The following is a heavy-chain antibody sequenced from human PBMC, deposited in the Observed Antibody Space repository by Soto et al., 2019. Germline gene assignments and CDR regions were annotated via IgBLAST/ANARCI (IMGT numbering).Heavy chain of an antibody. CDR1: GDTFSRHT. CDR3: ARVAEMGTVTKGYYCYMDV. CDR2: DIPILGIA. V-gene: IGHV1-69*02. J-gene: IGHJ6*03. D-gene: IGHD4-17*01. Sequence: QVQLVQSGAEVKKPGPSVKVSCKASGDTFSRHTISWVRQAPGQGLEWMGRDIPILGIANYAQKFQGSVTITADKSTSTADMDLSSLRSEDTAVYYCARVAEMGTVTKGYYCYMDVWGKGTTVTVSS.